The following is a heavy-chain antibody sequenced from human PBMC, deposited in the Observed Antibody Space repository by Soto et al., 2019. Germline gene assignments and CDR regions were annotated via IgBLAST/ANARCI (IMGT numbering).Heavy chain of an antibody. Sequence: ASVKVSCKASGYTFTSYGISWVRQAPGQGLEWMGWISAYNGNTNYAQKLQGRVTMTTDTSTSTAYMELRSLRSDDTAVYYCVRGSGSYYYYYGMDVWGQGTTVTVSS. CDR3: VRGSGSYYYYYGMDV. CDR2: ISAYNGNT. V-gene: IGHV1-18*01. CDR1: GYTFTSYG. D-gene: IGHD3-3*01. J-gene: IGHJ6*02.